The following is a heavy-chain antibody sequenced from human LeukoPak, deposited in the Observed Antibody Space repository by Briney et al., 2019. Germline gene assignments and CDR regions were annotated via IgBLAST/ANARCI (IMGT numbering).Heavy chain of an antibody. CDR2: IKQDGSEK. CDR3: ASDISFRDY. Sequence: GGSLRLSCAAFGFTFSSYWMSWVRQAPGKGLDWVANIKQDGSEKYYVDSVKGRFTISRDNAKKSLYLQMNSVRAEDTAVYYCASDISFRDYWGQGTVVTVSS. V-gene: IGHV3-7*01. J-gene: IGHJ4*02. CDR1: GFTFSSYW. D-gene: IGHD3-16*02.